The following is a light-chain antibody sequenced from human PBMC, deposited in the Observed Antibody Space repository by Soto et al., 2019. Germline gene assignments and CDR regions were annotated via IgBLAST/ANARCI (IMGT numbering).Light chain of an antibody. J-gene: IGLJ2*01. CDR3: SSYGASSTL. V-gene: IGLV2-14*03. CDR1: SSDIGGYNY. Sequence: QSVLTQPASVSGSPGQSITSSCTGSSSDIGGYNYVSWYQQHPGKAPKLLIYDVSYRPSGISDRFSGSKSGNTASLTISGLQPDDEADYYCSSYGASSTLFGGGTQLTVL. CDR2: DVS.